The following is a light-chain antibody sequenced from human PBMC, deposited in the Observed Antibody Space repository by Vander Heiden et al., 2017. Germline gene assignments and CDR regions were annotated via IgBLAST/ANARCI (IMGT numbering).Light chain of an antibody. CDR3: QQSYSTRPIT. CDR2: AAS. CDR1: QSISSY. Sequence: DIQMTQSPSSLSASVGDRVTITCRASQSISSYLNWYQQKPGKAPKLLIYAASSLQSGVPSRFSGSGSWTDFTLTISSLQPEDFATYYCQQSYSTRPITFGPGTKVDIK. V-gene: IGKV1-39*01. J-gene: IGKJ3*01.